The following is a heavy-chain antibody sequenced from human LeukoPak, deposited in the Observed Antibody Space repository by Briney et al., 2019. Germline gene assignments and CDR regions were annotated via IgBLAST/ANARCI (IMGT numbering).Heavy chain of an antibody. D-gene: IGHD4-17*01. CDR3: ARRTAYYGDYGVDY. Sequence: SETLSLTCTVSGGSISSYYWSWIRQPPGKGLEWIGYISYSGSTNYNPSLKSRVTMSVDTSKNQFSLKLSSVTAADTAVYYCARRTAYYGDYGVDYWGQGTLVTVSS. CDR2: ISYSGST. V-gene: IGHV4-59*08. J-gene: IGHJ4*02. CDR1: GGSISSYY.